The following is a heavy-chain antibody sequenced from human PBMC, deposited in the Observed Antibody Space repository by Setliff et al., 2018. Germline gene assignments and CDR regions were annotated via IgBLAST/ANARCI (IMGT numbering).Heavy chain of an antibody. Sequence: SETLSLTCRVSGYSIGSSSYYWGWIRQPPGKGLEWIGSIYYSGSTYYNPSLKSRVTISVDTSKNQFSLKLSSVTAADTAVYYCARVNQYSSVWYNYYYGMDVWG. CDR3: ARVNQYSSVWYNYYYGMDV. CDR1: GYSIGSSSYY. CDR2: IYYSGST. V-gene: IGHV4-39*07. D-gene: IGHD6-19*01. J-gene: IGHJ6*01.